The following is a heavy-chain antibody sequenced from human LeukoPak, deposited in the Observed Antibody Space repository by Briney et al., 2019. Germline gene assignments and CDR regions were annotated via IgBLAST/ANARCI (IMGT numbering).Heavy chain of an antibody. CDR2: INPNSGGT. CDR1: GYTFTGYY. V-gene: IGHV1-2*02. D-gene: IGHD5-12*01. J-gene: IGHJ4*02. CDR3: ATRSDMVATGFLNFDY. Sequence: ASVKVSCKASGYTFTGYYMHWVRQAPGQGLEWMGWINPNSGGTNYAQKFQGRVTMTRDTSISTAYMELSRLRSDDTAVYYCATRSDMVATGFLNFDYWGQGTLVTVSS.